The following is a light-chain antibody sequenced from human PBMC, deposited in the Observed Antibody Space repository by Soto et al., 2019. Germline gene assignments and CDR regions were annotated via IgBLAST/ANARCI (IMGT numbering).Light chain of an antibody. Sequence: EVVLTQSPATLSLSPGERATLSCRASQSVSRYLAWYQKKPGQAPRLVIYDATNRAAGIPARFGGSGSGTDFTLTISSLEPEDFAVYYCQQRQHWPPITFGQGTRLEMK. CDR3: QQRQHWPPIT. CDR2: DAT. V-gene: IGKV3-11*01. J-gene: IGKJ5*01. CDR1: QSVSRY.